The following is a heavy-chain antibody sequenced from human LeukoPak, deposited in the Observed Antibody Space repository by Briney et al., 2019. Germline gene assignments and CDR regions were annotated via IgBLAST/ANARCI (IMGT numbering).Heavy chain of an antibody. CDR1: GGTFSSYA. D-gene: IGHD2-15*01. CDR3: AGRELGYCSGGSCSLDFDY. Sequence: SVKVSCKASGGTFSSYAISWVRQAPGQGLEWMGGIIPIFGTANYAQKFQGRVTITADKSTSTAYMELSSLRSEDTAVYYCAGRELGYCSGGSCSLDFDYWGQGTLVTVSS. J-gene: IGHJ4*02. CDR2: IIPIFGTA. V-gene: IGHV1-69*06.